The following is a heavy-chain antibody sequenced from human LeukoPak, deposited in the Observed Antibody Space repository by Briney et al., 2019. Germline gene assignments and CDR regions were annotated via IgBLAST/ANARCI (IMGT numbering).Heavy chain of an antibody. CDR1: GGSINNYY. CDR2: IYTRGST. D-gene: IGHD3-22*01. J-gene: IGHJ4*02. V-gene: IGHV4-4*07. Sequence: SETLSLTCTVSGGSINNYYWSWIRQPAGKGLEWIGRIYTRGSTNYNPSLKSRVTMSVDTSKNQFSLKLSSVTAADTAVYYCARSDYYDSNGKLDYWGQGAQVTVSS. CDR3: ARSDYYDSNGKLDY.